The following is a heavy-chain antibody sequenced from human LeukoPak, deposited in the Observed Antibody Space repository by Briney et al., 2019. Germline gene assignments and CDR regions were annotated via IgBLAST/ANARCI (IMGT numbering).Heavy chain of an antibody. J-gene: IGHJ1*01. CDR2: ISYDGSNK. CDR3: ARDKAVTTEVTQHFQH. D-gene: IGHD4-23*01. Sequence: SGGSLRLSCAASGFTFSSYGMHWVRQAPGKGLEWGAVISYDGSNKYYADSVKGRFTISRDNSKNTLYLQMNSLRAEDTAVYYCARDKAVTTEVTQHFQHWGQGTLVTVSS. CDR1: GFTFSSYG. V-gene: IGHV3-30*03.